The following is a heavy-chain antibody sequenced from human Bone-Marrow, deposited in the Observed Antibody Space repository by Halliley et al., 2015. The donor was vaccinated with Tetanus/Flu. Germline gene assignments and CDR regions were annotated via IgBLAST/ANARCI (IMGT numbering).Heavy chain of an antibody. D-gene: IGHD1-26*01. CDR2: IHHSGST. V-gene: IGHV4-4*02. Sequence: TLFLTCVVSGGSITSSDWWNWVRQPPGKGLEWIGEIHHSGSTKYNASLKSRVTISVDKSKNQFSLRLSSVTAADTAMYYCAGEASMVGARHALDYWGQGTLVTVSS. J-gene: IGHJ4*02. CDR3: AGEASMVGARHALDY. CDR1: GGSITSSDW.